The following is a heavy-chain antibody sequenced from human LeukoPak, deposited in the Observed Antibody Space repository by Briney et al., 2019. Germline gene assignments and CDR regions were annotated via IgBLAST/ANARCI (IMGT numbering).Heavy chain of an antibody. CDR2: INTNTGNP. D-gene: IGHD3-3*01. J-gene: IGHJ4*02. CDR3: ARDWESGSFLY. CDR1: GYTFASYV. V-gene: IGHV7-4-1*02. Sequence: ASVKVSCKASGYTFASYVINWVRQAPGQGLEWMGWINTNTGNPTYAQGFTGRFVFSLDTSVSTAYLQISSLKAEDTAVYYCARDWESGSFLYWGQGTLVTVSS.